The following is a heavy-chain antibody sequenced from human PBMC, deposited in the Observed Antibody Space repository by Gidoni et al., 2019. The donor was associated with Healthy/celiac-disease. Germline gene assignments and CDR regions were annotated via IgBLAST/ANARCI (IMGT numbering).Heavy chain of an antibody. D-gene: IGHD6-6*01. Sequence: LSLTGTVSGGSISSGGYYWSWIRQHPGKGLEWIGYIYYSGSTYYNPSLKSRVTISVDTSKNQFSLKLSSVTAADTAVYYCARGRSIAAMYYFDHWGQGTLVTVSS. V-gene: IGHV4-31*03. CDR1: GGSISSGGYY. CDR3: ARGRSIAAMYYFDH. CDR2: IYYSGST. J-gene: IGHJ4*02.